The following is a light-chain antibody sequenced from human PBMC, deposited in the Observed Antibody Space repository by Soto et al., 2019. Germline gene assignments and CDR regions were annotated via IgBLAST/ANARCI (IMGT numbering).Light chain of an antibody. CDR1: QGISSY. Sequence: IQLTQSPSSLSPSVGDRVTITCRASQGISSYLAWYQQKPGKAPKLLIYAASTLQSGVPSRFSGSGSGTDFTLTISSLQPEDFATYYCQQLNSYPLMYTFGQGTKLEIK. V-gene: IGKV1-9*01. CDR3: QQLNSYPLMYT. CDR2: AAS. J-gene: IGKJ2*01.